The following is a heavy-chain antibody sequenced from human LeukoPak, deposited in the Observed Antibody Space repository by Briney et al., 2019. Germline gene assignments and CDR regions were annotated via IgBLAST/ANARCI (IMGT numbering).Heavy chain of an antibody. CDR2: IIPIFGTA. J-gene: IGHJ4*02. D-gene: IGHD3-10*01. CDR3: ARVALYGSGSYYDSNFDY. CDR1: GGTFSSYA. V-gene: IGHV1-69*13. Sequence: GASVKVSCKASGGTFSSYAISWVRQAPGQGLEWVGGIIPIFGTANYAQKFQGRVTITADESTSTAYMELSSLRSEDTAVYYCARVALYGSGSYYDSNFDYWGQGTLVTVSS.